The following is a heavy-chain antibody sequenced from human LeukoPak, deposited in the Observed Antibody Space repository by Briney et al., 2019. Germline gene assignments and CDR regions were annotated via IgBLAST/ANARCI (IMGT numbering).Heavy chain of an antibody. CDR3: AKDLSGPTKGAHLTGYYKARYYFDY. CDR1: GFTFSSYA. V-gene: IGHV3-23*01. J-gene: IGHJ4*02. CDR2: ISGSGGST. Sequence: SGGSLRPSCAASGFTFSSYAMSWVRQAPGKGLEWVSAISGSGGSTYYADSVKGRFTISRDNSKNTLYLQMNSLRAEDTAVYYCAKDLSGPTKGAHLTGYYKARYYFDYWGQGTLVTVSS. D-gene: IGHD3-9*01.